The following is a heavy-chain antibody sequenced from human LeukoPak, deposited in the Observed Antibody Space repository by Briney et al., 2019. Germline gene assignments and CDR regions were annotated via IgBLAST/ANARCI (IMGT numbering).Heavy chain of an antibody. V-gene: IGHV4-34*01. CDR1: GESFNGHY. D-gene: IGHD1-14*01. CDR2: VNYSGST. CDR3: ARGLRGTPNHQPAEL. J-gene: IGHJ4*02. Sequence: PSETLSLTCAVYGESFNGHYWSWLRQSPGKALERLGEVNYSGSTNYNPSLKSRVTISLVTSKHQFSLKLSSVPAADTAVYYCARGLRGTPNHQPAELWGQGTLVTVSS.